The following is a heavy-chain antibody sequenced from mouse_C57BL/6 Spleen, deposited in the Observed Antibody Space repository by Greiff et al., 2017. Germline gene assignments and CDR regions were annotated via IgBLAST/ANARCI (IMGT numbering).Heavy chain of an antibody. CDR2: IYPNSGST. CDR3: ARGYYGSNWYFDV. D-gene: IGHD1-1*01. V-gene: IGHV1-64*01. Sequence: QVQLQQPGAELVKPGASVKLSCKASGYTFTSYWMHWVKQRPGQGLEWIGMIYPNSGSTNYNEKFKSKATLTVDKSSSTAYMQLSSLTSEDSAVYYCARGYYGSNWYFDVWGTGTTVTVSS. J-gene: IGHJ1*03. CDR1: GYTFTSYW.